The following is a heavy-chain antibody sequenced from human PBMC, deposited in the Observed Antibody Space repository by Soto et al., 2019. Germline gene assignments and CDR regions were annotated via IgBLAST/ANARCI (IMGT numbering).Heavy chain of an antibody. Sequence: QVQLQVSGPGLVKPSQTLSLTCTVSGGSISSGAYYWSWIRQHPGKGLEWIGHIFYSGSTYYNPSLKSRVIISVDTSKNQFSLNLSSVTAADTAVYYCARDPLRGHLRGFDPWGQGTLVTVSS. J-gene: IGHJ5*02. CDR3: ARDPLRGHLRGFDP. CDR1: GGSISSGAYY. D-gene: IGHD4-17*01. CDR2: IFYSGST. V-gene: IGHV4-31*03.